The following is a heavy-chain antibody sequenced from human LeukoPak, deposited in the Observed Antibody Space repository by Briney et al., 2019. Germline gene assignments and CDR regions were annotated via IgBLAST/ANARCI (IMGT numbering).Heavy chain of an antibody. CDR3: AKLPNNYYYYMDV. CDR1: GFTFSRNA. CDR2: LSDNGLTT. Sequence: GGSLRLSCAASGFTFSRNATSWVRQAPGKGLEWVSGLSDNGLTTYYADSVKGRFTISRDNSKNTLYLQMSSLRAEDTAVYYCAKLPNNYYYYMDVWGKGTTVTVSS. J-gene: IGHJ6*03. V-gene: IGHV3-23*01.